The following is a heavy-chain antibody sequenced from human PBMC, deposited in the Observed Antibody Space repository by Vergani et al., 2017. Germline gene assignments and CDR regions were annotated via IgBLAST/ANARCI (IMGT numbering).Heavy chain of an antibody. D-gene: IGHD3-10*01. CDR1: GITFWKFG. Sequence: EVDLVESGGGLAQPGGSLRLSCEASGITFWKFGMHWVRQGPGKGLEWVSGISWNSGAVDYADSVRGRFTISIDDAKNTMYLQMNSLRAEDTAIYYCARENFYKIDSWGQGTVVTVSS. V-gene: IGHV3-9*01. CDR2: ISWNSGAV. CDR3: ARENFYKIDS. J-gene: IGHJ4*02.